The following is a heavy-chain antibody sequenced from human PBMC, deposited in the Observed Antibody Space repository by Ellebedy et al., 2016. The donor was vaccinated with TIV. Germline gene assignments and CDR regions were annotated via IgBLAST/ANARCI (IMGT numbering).Heavy chain of an antibody. CDR2: ISSSSSYI. CDR1: GFTFSSYS. Sequence: PGGSLRLSCEASGFTFSSYSMNWVRQAPGKGLEWVSSISSSSSYIYYADSVKGRFTISRDNSKNTLYLQMNSLRAEDTAVYYCAREVGDSIRYYYGMDVWGQGTTVTGSS. J-gene: IGHJ6*01. CDR3: AREVGDSIRYYYGMDV. D-gene: IGHD1-26*01. V-gene: IGHV3-21*01.